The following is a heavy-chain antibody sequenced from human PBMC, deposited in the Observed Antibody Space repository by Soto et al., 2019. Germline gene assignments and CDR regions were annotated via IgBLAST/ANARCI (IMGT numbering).Heavy chain of an antibody. Sequence: LRLSCAASGFTFSTYAMTWVRQAPGRGLEWVSTILHDETPFYTDSVKGRFTISRDNVRGTLYLQMNGLRVEDAALYYCAKDLFPTSGQRFFFESWGQGSLVTVS. D-gene: IGHD2-21*01. J-gene: IGHJ4*02. CDR1: GFTFSTYA. CDR2: ILHDETP. V-gene: IGHV3-23*01. CDR3: AKDLFPTSGQRFFFES.